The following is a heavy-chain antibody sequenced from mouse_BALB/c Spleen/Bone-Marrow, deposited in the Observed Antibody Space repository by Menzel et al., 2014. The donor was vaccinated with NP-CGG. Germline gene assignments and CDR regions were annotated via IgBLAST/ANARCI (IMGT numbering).Heavy chain of an antibody. CDR3: ARVARTSARFAY. CDR1: AYSITSGYG. D-gene: IGHD1-2*01. V-gene: IGHV3-1*02. CDR2: IHYSGTT. J-gene: IGHJ3*01. Sequence: DVQLQESGPVLVKPSQSLSLTCTVTAYSITSGYGWHWIRQFPGNKLEWMGYIHYSGTTHYNPSLKSRISITRDTSKNQFFLQLNYVTTEDTATYNCARVARTSARFAYWGQGTLVTVSA.